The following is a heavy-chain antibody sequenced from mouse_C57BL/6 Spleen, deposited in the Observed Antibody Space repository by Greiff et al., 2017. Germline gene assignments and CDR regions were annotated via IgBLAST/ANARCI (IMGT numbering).Heavy chain of an antibody. V-gene: IGHV1-15*01. Sequence: QVQLQQSGAELVRPGASVTLSCKASGYTFTDYAMHWVKQTPVHGLEWIGAIDPETGGTAYNQKFKGKAILTADKTSSTAYMELRSLTSEDSAVYDCTRSRGGTYWGKGTTLTVSS. CDR3: TRSRGGTY. CDR2: IDPETGGT. J-gene: IGHJ2*01. D-gene: IGHD4-1*01. CDR1: GYTFTDYA.